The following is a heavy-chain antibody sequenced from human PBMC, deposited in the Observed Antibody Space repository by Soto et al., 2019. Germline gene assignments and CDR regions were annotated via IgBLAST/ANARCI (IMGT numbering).Heavy chain of an antibody. J-gene: IGHJ6*03. V-gene: IGHV1-24*01. CDR2: FDPEDGET. D-gene: IGHD3-3*01. CDR1: GYTLTELS. CDR3: ATSSYEGGYYYYMDV. Sequence: ASVKVSCKVSGYTLTELSMHWVRQAPGKGLEWMGGFDPEDGETIYAQKFQGRVTMTEDTSTDTAYMELSSLRSEDTAVYYCATSSYEGGYYYYMDVWGKGTTVTVSS.